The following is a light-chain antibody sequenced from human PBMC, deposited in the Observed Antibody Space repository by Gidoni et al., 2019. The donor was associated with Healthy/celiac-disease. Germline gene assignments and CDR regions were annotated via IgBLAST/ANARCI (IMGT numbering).Light chain of an antibody. J-gene: IGKJ3*01. CDR1: QSVSSY. V-gene: IGKV3-11*01. Sequence: EMVLTKSQATLSLSPGERATLSCRASQSVSSYLAWYQQKPGQAPRLLIYDASNRATGIPARFSGSGSGTDFTLTISSLEPEDFAVYYCQQRSNWPPLFTFGPXTKVDIK. CDR3: QQRSNWPPLFT. CDR2: DAS.